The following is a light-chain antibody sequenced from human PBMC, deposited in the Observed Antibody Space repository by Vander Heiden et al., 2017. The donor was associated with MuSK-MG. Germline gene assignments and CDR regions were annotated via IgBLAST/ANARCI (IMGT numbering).Light chain of an antibody. Sequence: DIQLTPPSSFLSASVDDRVIITCRAGRDIANNLVCYQQRPGRAPKLLIYAASVLQIGVPSRFSGSGSGTEFTLTISALQAEDFATYYCQHIHTHPHTFGRGTQLEIK. CDR1: RDIANN. CDR3: QHIHTHPHT. CDR2: AAS. V-gene: IGKV1-9*01. J-gene: IGKJ2*01.